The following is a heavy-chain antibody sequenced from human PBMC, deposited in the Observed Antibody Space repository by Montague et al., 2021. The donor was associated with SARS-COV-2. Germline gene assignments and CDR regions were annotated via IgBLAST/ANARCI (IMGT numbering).Heavy chain of an antibody. J-gene: IGHJ4*02. D-gene: IGHD3-3*02. V-gene: IGHV3-21*01. CDR3: VSQEGSIY. CDR1: GFTFSSYS. Sequence: SLRLSCAASGFTFSSYSMNWVRQAPGKGLEWVSSISSSSYIYYADSVKGRFTISRDNAKNSLYLQMNSLRAGETAVYYCVSQEGSIYWGQGTLVTVSS. CDR2: ISSSSYI.